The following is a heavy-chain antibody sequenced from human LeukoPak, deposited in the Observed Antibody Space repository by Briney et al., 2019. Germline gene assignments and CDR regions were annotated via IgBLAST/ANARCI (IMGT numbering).Heavy chain of an antibody. V-gene: IGHV4-38-2*02. D-gene: IGHD6-13*01. CDR3: AKASIAAAVHT. Sequence: PSETLSLTCNVSAYSITNGYYWGWIRQAPGKGLEWIGSIYHSGSTYYNPSLKSRVTISVDTSKNQFSLKLSSVTAADTAVYYCAKASIAAAVHTWGQGTLVTVSS. J-gene: IGHJ5*02. CDR2: IYHSGST. CDR1: AYSITNGYY.